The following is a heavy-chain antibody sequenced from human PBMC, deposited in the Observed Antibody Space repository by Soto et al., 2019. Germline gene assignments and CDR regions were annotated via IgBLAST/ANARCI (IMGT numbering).Heavy chain of an antibody. V-gene: IGHV5-51*01. CDR3: ARGFYFDY. J-gene: IGHJ4*02. Sequence: GESLKISCKGSGYGFTSHWIGWVRQMPGKGLEWMGFIYPADSDTRYSPSFQGQVTISADKSISTVYLQWSSLEASDTAMYYCARGFYFDYWGQGTLVTVSS. CDR1: GYGFTSHW. CDR2: IYPADSDT.